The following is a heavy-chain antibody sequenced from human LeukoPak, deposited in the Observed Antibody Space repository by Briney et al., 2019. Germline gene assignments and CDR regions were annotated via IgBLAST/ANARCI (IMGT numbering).Heavy chain of an antibody. V-gene: IGHV4-59*01. CDR1: GGSISSYY. J-gene: IGHJ4*02. CDR2: IYYSGST. Sequence: PSETLSLTCTVSGGSISSYYWSWIRQPPGKGLEWIGYIYYSGSTNYNPSLKSRVTISVDTSKNQFSLKLSSVTAADTAVYYCARDRHDYGDYGSAYWGQGTLVTVS. CDR3: ARDRHDYGDYGSAY. D-gene: IGHD4-17*01.